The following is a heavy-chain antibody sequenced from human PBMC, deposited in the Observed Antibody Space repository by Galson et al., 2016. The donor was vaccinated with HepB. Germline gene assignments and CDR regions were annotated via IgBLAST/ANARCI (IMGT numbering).Heavy chain of an antibody. J-gene: IGHJ4*02. Sequence: QSGAEVKKPGESLRISCQGSGYRFTNYWISWLRQMPGKGLEWMGRIDPSDSYTNYSQSFQGHVTLSADKSISIAYLQWSSLKASDTAMYYWARLGAGTAYWGQGTLVTVSS. V-gene: IGHV5-10-1*01. D-gene: IGHD6-19*01. CDR2: IDPSDSYT. CDR3: ARLGAGTAY. CDR1: GYRFTNYW.